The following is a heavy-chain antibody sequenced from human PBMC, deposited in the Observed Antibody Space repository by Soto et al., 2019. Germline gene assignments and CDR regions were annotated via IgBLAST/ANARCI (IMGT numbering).Heavy chain of an antibody. D-gene: IGHD2-15*01. CDR3: ARARRGSTHMRRENWFDP. Sequence: SETLSLTCAVTGGSIISGGYSWILIRQPPGKGLEWIGYIYHSGSTYYNPSLKSRVTISVDRSKNQFSLKLSSVTAADTVVYYCARARRGSTHMRRENWFDPWGQETLVTVSS. J-gene: IGHJ5*02. CDR1: GGSIISGGYS. V-gene: IGHV4-30-2*01. CDR2: IYHSGST.